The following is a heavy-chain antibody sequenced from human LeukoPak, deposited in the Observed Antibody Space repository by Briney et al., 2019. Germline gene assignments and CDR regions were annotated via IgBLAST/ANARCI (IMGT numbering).Heavy chain of an antibody. Sequence: SGGSLRLSCAASGFTLSRYEMNWVRQAPGKGLEWVSYISDSGRTVYYADSVKGRFTISRDNAKNSLYLQMNSLRAEDTAVYYCARGPLDPWGQGTLVTVSS. CDR2: ISDSGRTV. J-gene: IGHJ5*02. CDR3: ARGPLDP. V-gene: IGHV3-48*03. CDR1: GFTLSRYE.